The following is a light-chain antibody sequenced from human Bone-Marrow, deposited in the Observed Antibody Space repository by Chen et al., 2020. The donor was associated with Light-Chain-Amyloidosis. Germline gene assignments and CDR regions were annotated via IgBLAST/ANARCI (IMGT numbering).Light chain of an antibody. V-gene: IGLV2-11*02. Sequence: QSALTQPRSVFGAPGPHATTSCPGTSGDVGGYDVVSWYQQYPVKAPKLIIYDVSKRPSGVPDRFSGSKSGNTASLTISGLQAADEADYYCCSTAGRSTLVFGGGTTLTVL. CDR2: DVS. CDR3: CSTAGRSTLV. CDR1: SGDVGGYDV. J-gene: IGLJ2*01.